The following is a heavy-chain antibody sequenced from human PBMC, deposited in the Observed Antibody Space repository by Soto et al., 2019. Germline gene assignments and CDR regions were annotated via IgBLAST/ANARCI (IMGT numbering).Heavy chain of an antibody. CDR1: GGTFSRSG. Sequence: QVQLVQSGTEVKKPGASVRVSCKASGGTFSRSGFHWVRQAPGQGLEWMGMIVPSVDTTNYAQKFQARVTISAGQFTSTVYMELRSLRSDDTAVYYCARCPQPPDTADPYAVDVWGQGTRVIVSS. CDR3: ARCPQPPDTADPYAVDV. D-gene: IGHD5-18*01. V-gene: IGHV1-69*18. J-gene: IGHJ6*02. CDR2: IVPSVDTT.